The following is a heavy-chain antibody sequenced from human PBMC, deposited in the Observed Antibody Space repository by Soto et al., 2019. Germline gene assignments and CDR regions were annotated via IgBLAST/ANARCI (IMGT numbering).Heavy chain of an antibody. J-gene: IGHJ6*02. V-gene: IGHV1-2*04. CDR2: INPNSGGT. Sequence: RASVKVSCKASGYTFTGYYMHWVRQAPGQGLEWMGWINPNSGGTNYAQKFQGWVTMTRDTSISTAYMELSRLRSGDTAVYYCARGVSLAMYYDFWSGYYDYYYYYGMDVWGQGTTVTVSS. D-gene: IGHD3-3*01. CDR1: GYTFTGYY. CDR3: ARGVSLAMYYDFWSGYYDYYYYYGMDV.